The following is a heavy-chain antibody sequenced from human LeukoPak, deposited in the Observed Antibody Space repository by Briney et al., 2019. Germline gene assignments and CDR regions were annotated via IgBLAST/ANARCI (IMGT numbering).Heavy chain of an antibody. D-gene: IGHD2-15*01. CDR2: ISTSSITK. V-gene: IGHV3-48*01. CDR3: AKEMGFCSGGSCYRWFDS. Sequence: GGSLRLSCAASGFTFSIYSMSWVRQAPGKGPEWLSYISTSSITKYYADSVKGRFTISRDDAKNPLSLQMNSLRADDTAVYYCAKEMGFCSGGSCYRWFDSWGQGTLVTVSS. J-gene: IGHJ5*01. CDR1: GFTFSIYS.